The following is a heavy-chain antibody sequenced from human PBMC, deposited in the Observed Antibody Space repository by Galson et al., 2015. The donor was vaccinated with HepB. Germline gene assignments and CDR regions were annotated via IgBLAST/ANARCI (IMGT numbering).Heavy chain of an antibody. D-gene: IGHD1-26*01. Sequence: SVKVSCKASGGTFSSYAISWVRQAPGQGLEWMGGIIPIFGTANYAQKFQGRVTITADESTSTAYMELSSLRSEDTAVYYCARLIVGATRGAYYGMDVWGQGTPVTVSS. V-gene: IGHV1-69*13. CDR2: IIPIFGTA. J-gene: IGHJ6*02. CDR3: ARLIVGATRGAYYGMDV. CDR1: GGTFSSYA.